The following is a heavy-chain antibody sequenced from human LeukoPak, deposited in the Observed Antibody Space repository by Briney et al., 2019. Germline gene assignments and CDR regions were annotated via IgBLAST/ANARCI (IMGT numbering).Heavy chain of an antibody. D-gene: IGHD2-2*01. CDR1: GGSISSGSYY. Sequence: SETLFLTCTVSGGSISSGSYYWSWIRQPAGKGLEWIGRIYTSGSTNYNPSLKSRVTISVDTSKNQFSPKLSSVTAADTAVYYCARGFSYHFDPWGQGTLVTVSS. V-gene: IGHV4-61*02. CDR3: ARGFSYHFDP. J-gene: IGHJ5*02. CDR2: IYTSGST.